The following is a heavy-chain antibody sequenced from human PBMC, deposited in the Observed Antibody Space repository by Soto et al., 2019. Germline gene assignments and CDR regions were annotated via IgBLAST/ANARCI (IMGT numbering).Heavy chain of an antibody. D-gene: IGHD2-21*02. CDR2: INHSGST. CDR1: GGSFSGYY. J-gene: IGHJ4*02. Sequence: QVQLQQWGAGLLKPSETLSLTCAVYGGSFSGYYWSWIRQPPGKGLEWIGEINHSGSTNYNQSLRSRVTISVDTSKNQFSLKLSSVTAADTAVYYCASSGTYCGGDCYPDYWGQGTLVAVSS. CDR3: ASSGTYCGGDCYPDY. V-gene: IGHV4-34*01.